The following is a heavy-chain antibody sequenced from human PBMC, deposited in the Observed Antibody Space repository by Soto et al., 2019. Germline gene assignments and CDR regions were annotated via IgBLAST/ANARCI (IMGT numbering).Heavy chain of an antibody. Sequence: GGSLRLSCAASGFTFSSYSMNWVRQAPGKGLEWVSSISSSSSYIYYADSVKGRFTISRDNAKNSLYLQMNSLRAEDTAVYYCARDSGSSSWYRDFGYYYYYMDVWGKGTTVTVSS. V-gene: IGHV3-21*01. D-gene: IGHD6-13*01. CDR1: GFTFSSYS. J-gene: IGHJ6*03. CDR2: ISSSSSYI. CDR3: ARDSGSSSWYRDFGYYYYYMDV.